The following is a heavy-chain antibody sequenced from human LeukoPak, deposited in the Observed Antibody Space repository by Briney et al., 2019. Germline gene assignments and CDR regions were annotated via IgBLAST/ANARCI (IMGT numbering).Heavy chain of an antibody. V-gene: IGHV2-5*02. J-gene: IGHJ5*02. CDR2: IYWDDDK. Sequence: SGPTLVKPTQTLTLTCTFSGFSLSTSGVGVGWIRQPPGKALEWLALIYWDDDKRYSPSLKSRLTITKDTSKNQVVLTMTNMDPVDTATYHCARILDHDYGPWFDPWGQGTLVTVSS. CDR1: GFSLSTSGVG. D-gene: IGHD4-17*01. CDR3: ARILDHDYGPWFDP.